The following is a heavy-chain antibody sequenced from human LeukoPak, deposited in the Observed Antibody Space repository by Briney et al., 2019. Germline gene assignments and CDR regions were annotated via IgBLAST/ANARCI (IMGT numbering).Heavy chain of an antibody. J-gene: IGHJ3*02. CDR1: GYTFTSYA. CDR3: ARGYDFWSGYPESAFDI. V-gene: IGHV1-3*01. Sequence: ASVKVSCKASGYTFTSYAMHWVRQAPGQRLEWMGWINAGNGNTKYSQKFQGRVTITRDTSASTVYMELSSLRSEDTAVYYCARGYDFWSGYPESAFDIWGQGTMVTVSS. CDR2: INAGNGNT. D-gene: IGHD3-3*01.